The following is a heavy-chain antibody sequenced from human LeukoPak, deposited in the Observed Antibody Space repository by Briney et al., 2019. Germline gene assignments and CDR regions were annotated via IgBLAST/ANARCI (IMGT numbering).Heavy chain of an antibody. Sequence: PSETLSLTCTVSGGSISSFHWSWIRQPAGKGLEWIGHVSTSGSTNYNPSLKSRVTISVDKSKNQFSLKLSSVTAADTAVYYCARDNLGGGRIDWGQGTLVTVSS. D-gene: IGHD1-14*01. CDR1: GGSISSFH. J-gene: IGHJ4*02. CDR2: VSTSGST. CDR3: ARDNLGGGRID. V-gene: IGHV4-4*07.